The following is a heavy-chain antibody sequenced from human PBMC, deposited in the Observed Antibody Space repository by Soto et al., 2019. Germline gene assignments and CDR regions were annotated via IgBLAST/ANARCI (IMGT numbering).Heavy chain of an antibody. Sequence: EVQLVESGGGLVQPGGSLRLSCAASGFTFSSYWMSWVRQAPRKGLEWVANIKQDGSEKYYVDSVKGRFTISRDNAKNSLYLQMNSLRAEDTAVYYCAREGGYCSGGSCYSDSYYYYYMDVWGKGTTVTVSS. CDR3: AREGGYCSGGSCYSDSYYYYYMDV. CDR1: GFTFSSYW. CDR2: IKQDGSEK. V-gene: IGHV3-7*01. D-gene: IGHD2-15*01. J-gene: IGHJ6*03.